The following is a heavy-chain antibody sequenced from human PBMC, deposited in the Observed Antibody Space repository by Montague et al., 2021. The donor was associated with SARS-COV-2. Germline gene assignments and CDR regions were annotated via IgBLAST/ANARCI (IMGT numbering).Heavy chain of an antibody. CDR3: ARAYSGSYLSAFDI. Sequence: SLSLSYAASGFPFSSYAMHWVRQAPGKGLEWVAVISYDGSNKYYADSVKGRFTISRDNSKNTLYLQMNSLRAEDTAVYYCARAYSGSYLSAFDIWGQGTMVTVSS. J-gene: IGHJ3*02. CDR1: GFPFSSYA. CDR2: ISYDGSNK. D-gene: IGHD1-26*01. V-gene: IGHV3-30*04.